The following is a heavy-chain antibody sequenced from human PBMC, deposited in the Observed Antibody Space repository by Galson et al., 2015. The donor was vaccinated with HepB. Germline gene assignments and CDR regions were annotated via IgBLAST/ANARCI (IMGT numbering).Heavy chain of an antibody. V-gene: IGHV1-69*02. J-gene: IGHJ6*02. D-gene: IGHD5-24*01. CDR2: IIPILGIA. CDR3: ASKKMATITAYYYGMDV. Sequence: SVKVSCKASGYTFSSYTISWVRQAPGQGLEWMGRIIPILGIANYAQKFQGRVTITADKSTSTAYMELSSLRSEDTAVYYCASKKMATITAYYYGMDVWGQGTTVTVSS. CDR1: GYTFSSYT.